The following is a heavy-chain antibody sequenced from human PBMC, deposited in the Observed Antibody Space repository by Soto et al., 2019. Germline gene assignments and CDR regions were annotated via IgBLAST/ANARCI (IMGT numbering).Heavy chain of an antibody. CDR1: GFTFSSYD. J-gene: IGHJ6*03. CDR3: ARDMNRYMDV. CDR2: IWYDGSNK. D-gene: IGHD3-16*01. Sequence: QVQLVESGGGVVQPGRSLRLSCAASGFTFSSYDMHWVRQAPGKGLAWVALIWYDGSNKYYAESVKGRFTIARDNSKKTLYLEVNSLRAEDTAVYYCARDMNRYMDVWGKGTTVTVSS. V-gene: IGHV3-33*01.